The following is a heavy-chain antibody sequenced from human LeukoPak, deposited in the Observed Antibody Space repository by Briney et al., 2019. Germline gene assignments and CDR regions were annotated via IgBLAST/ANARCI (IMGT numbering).Heavy chain of an antibody. V-gene: IGHV3-21*01. CDR2: ISSGSTYI. CDR3: ARDRGYYDSSGYHQYYYFDY. Sequence: GGSLRLSCAASGFTFSSYSMNWVRQAPGKGLEWVSSISSGSTYIYYADSVKGRFTISRDNAKNSLYLQMNSLRAEDTAVYYCARDRGYYDSSGYHQYYYFDYWGQGTLVTVSS. CDR1: GFTFSSYS. D-gene: IGHD3-22*01. J-gene: IGHJ4*02.